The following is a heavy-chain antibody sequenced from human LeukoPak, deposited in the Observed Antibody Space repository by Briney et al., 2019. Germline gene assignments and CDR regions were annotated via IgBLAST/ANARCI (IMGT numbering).Heavy chain of an antibody. CDR1: GYTFTSYG. Sequence: ASVKVSCKASGYTFTSYGISWVRQAPGQGLEWMGWISAYNGNTNYPQKLQGRVTMTTDTSTSTAYMELRSLRSDDTAVYYCARSSIVVVTAHSFDYWGQGTLVTVSS. J-gene: IGHJ4*02. CDR2: ISAYNGNT. D-gene: IGHD2-21*02. V-gene: IGHV1-18*01. CDR3: ARSSIVVVTAHSFDY.